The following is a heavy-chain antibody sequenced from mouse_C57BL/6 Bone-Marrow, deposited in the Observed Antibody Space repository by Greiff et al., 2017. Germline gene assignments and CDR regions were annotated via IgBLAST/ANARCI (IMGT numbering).Heavy chain of an antibody. J-gene: IGHJ3*01. CDR2: IYPGSGST. CDR3: AKERSVGFAY. D-gene: IGHD1-1*02. V-gene: IGHV1-55*01. CDR1: GYTFTSYW. Sequence: QVQLQQPGAELVKPGASVKMSCKASGYTFTSYWITWVKQRPGQGLEWIGDIYPGSGSTNYNEKFKSKATLTVDKASSTAYMQLSSLTSEDAAVYYCAKERSVGFAYWGQGTLVTVSA.